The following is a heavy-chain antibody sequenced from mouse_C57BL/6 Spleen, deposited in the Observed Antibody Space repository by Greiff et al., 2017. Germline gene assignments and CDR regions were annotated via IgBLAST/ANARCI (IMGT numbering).Heavy chain of an antibody. Sequence: EVKLMESGGGLVKPGGSLQLSCAASGFTFSDYGMHWVRPAPAMGLAWVAYIRSGRSTIYYADTVTGRFTIARDNAKNTLFLQMTSLRSEDTAMYYCARGITTVVAFDGWGQGTTLTFAS. D-gene: IGHD1-1*01. CDR1: GFTFSDYG. CDR3: ARGITTVVAFDG. CDR2: IRSGRSTI. V-gene: IGHV5-17*01. J-gene: IGHJ2*01.